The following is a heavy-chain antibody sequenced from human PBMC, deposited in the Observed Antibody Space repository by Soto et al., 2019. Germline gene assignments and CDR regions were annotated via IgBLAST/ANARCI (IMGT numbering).Heavy chain of an antibody. CDR1: GFTFSSYA. CDR2: ISGSGGST. CDR3: AKLSWNDEGSFDY. V-gene: IGHV3-23*01. D-gene: IGHD1-1*01. Sequence: EVQLLESGGGLVQPGGSLRLSCAASGFTFSSYAMSWVRQAPGKGLEWVSAISGSGGSTYYADSVKGRFTISRDNSKNQLYLQMNSLGAEDTAVYYCAKLSWNDEGSFDYWGQGTLVTVSS. J-gene: IGHJ4*02.